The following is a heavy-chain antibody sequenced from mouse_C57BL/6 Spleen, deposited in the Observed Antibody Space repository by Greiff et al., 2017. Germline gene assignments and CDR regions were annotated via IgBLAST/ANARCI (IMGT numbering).Heavy chain of an antibody. V-gene: IGHV1-82*01. Sequence: VQLQQSGPELVKPGASVKISCKASGYAFSSSWMNWVKQRPGKGLEWIGRIYPGDGDTNYNGKFKGKATLTADKSSSTAYMQLRSLTSEDAAVYVCARGDYGWFAYWGQGTLVTVSA. J-gene: IGHJ3*01. CDR3: ARGDYGWFAY. D-gene: IGHD2-4*01. CDR2: IYPGDGDT. CDR1: GYAFSSSW.